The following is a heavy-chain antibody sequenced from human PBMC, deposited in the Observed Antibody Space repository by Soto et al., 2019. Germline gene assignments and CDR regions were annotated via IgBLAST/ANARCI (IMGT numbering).Heavy chain of an antibody. CDR2: IYSGGST. CDR1: GFTVSNNY. Sequence: EVRLVETGGGLIQPGGSLRLSCAASGFTVSNNYMYWVRQAPGKGLEWVSVIYSGGSTYHADSVKGRFTTSRGISKNTLYLQMNSLGAEDTAVYYCAGFTSHGWYYYHYSMDVWGQGTTVTVSS. CDR3: AGFTSHGWYYYHYSMDV. D-gene: IGHD6-19*01. J-gene: IGHJ6*02. V-gene: IGHV3-53*02.